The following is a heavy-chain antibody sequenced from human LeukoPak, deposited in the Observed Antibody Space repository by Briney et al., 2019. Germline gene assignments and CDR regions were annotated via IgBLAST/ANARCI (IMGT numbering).Heavy chain of an antibody. CDR2: IYGSAIT. CDR1: SDSISTYY. Sequence: SETLSLTCTVSSDSISTYYWSWIRQPPGKGLEWIGFIYGSAITNYNPSLKSRVTISIDTSKNQFSLKLNSVAAADTAVYYCARELKGQLRSYYYYHMDVRGKGTTVTVSS. D-gene: IGHD2-2*01. V-gene: IGHV4-4*09. J-gene: IGHJ6*03. CDR3: ARELKGQLRSYYYYHMDV.